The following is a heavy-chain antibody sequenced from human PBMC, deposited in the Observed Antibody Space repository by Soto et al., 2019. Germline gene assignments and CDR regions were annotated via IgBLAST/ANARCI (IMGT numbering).Heavy chain of an antibody. CDR1: GGSFGGYY. CDR2: INHSGST. Sequence: SETLSLTCAVYGGSFGGYYWTWIRQPPGKGLEWIGEINHSGSTNYNPSLKSRVTISVDTSKNQFSLKLTSVTAADTAVYYCARAPCWDSKTSCESWGQGTLVTVSS. J-gene: IGHJ4*02. CDR3: ARAPCWDSKTSCES. V-gene: IGHV4-34*01. D-gene: IGHD2-2*01.